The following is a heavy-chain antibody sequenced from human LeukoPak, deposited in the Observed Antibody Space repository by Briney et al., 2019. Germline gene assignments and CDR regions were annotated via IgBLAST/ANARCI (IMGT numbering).Heavy chain of an antibody. CDR3: ARLDLSYGDYSNWFDP. Sequence: GGSLRLSCGAFGFTFSSYSMNWVRQAPGKGLEWVSYISGSSDAIYYADSVKGRFTISRDNAKNSLSLQMNSLGAEGTAVYYCARLDLSYGDYSNWFDPWGQGTLVTVSS. D-gene: IGHD4-17*01. CDR1: GFTFSSYS. J-gene: IGHJ5*02. CDR2: ISGSSDAI. V-gene: IGHV3-48*01.